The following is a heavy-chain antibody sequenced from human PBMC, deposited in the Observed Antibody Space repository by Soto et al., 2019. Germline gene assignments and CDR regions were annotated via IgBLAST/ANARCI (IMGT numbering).Heavy chain of an antibody. V-gene: IGHV4-59*01. CDR2: IYYSRST. J-gene: IGHJ6*02. D-gene: IGHD3-10*01. CDR1: GGSISSYY. CDR3: ARSHYYGSGSYYNVADYYGRDV. Sequence: PSETLSLTCTVPGGSISSYYWSWIRQPPGKGLEWTGYIYYSRSTNYNPSLKSRVTISVDTSKNQFSLKLSAGTAADTAVYYCARSHYYGSGSYYNVADYYGRDVWGQGTTVTVSS.